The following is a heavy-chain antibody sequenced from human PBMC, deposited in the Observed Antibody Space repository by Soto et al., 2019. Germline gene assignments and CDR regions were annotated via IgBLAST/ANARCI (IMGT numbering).Heavy chain of an antibody. CDR1: GASFSSYI. CDR3: ASITPTFDY. J-gene: IGHJ4*02. D-gene: IGHD3-16*01. V-gene: IGHV1-46*03. Sequence: ASVKVSCKASGASFSSYIVSWVRQAPGQGLEWMGIINPSGGSTSYAQKFQGRVTMTRDTSTSTVYMELSSLRSEDTAVYYCASITPTFDYWGQGTLVTVSS. CDR2: INPSGGST.